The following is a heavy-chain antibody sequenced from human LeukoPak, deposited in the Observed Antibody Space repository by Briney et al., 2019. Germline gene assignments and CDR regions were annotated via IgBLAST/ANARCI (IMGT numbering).Heavy chain of an antibody. D-gene: IGHD1-26*01. Sequence: ASVKVSCKVSGYTLTELSMHWVRQAPGKGREWMGGIDTEDGETIYAQKFQGRVTMTEDTSTDTAYMELSSLRSEDTAVYYCATGGGSYYGTFDYWGQGTLVTVSS. V-gene: IGHV1-24*01. CDR3: ATGGGSYYGTFDY. CDR2: IDTEDGET. J-gene: IGHJ4*02. CDR1: GYTLTELS.